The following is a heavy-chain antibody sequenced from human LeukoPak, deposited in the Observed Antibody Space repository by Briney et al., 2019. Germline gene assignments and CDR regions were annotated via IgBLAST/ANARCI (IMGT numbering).Heavy chain of an antibody. Sequence: GGSLRLSCAASGFTFSSYAMHWVRQAPGKGLEWVAVIPYDGSNKYYAESVKGRFTISRDNSKNTLYLQMNSLRAEDTAVYYCARERAPIVRASGDYWGQGTLVTVSS. D-gene: IGHD1-26*01. CDR1: GFTFSSYA. J-gene: IGHJ4*02. CDR2: IPYDGSNK. CDR3: ARERAPIVRASGDY. V-gene: IGHV3-30*04.